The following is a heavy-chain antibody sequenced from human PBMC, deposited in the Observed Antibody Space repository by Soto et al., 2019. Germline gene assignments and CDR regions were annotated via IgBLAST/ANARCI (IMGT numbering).Heavy chain of an antibody. J-gene: IGHJ4*02. CDR3: ASGNYYGSGSFDY. V-gene: IGHV3-21*01. D-gene: IGHD3-10*01. CDR2: ISSSSSYI. Sequence: GGSLRLSCAASGFTFSSYSMNWVRQAPGKGLEWVSSISSSSSYIYYADSVKGRFTISRDNAKNSLYLQMNSLRAEGTAVYYCASGNYYGSGSFDYWGQGTLVTVSS. CDR1: GFTFSSYS.